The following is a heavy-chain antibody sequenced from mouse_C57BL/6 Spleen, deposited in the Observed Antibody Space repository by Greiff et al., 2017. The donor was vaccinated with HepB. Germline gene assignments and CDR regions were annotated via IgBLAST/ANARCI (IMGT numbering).Heavy chain of an antibody. V-gene: IGHV1-19*01. CDR1: GYTFTDYY. Sequence: VQLKESGPVLVKPGASVKMSCKASGYTFTDYYMNWVKQSHGKSLEWIGVINPYNGGTSYNQKFKGKATLTVDKSSSTAYMELNSLTSEDSAVYYCARYYYGSPYFDYWGQGTTLTVSS. D-gene: IGHD1-1*01. CDR2: INPYNGGT. J-gene: IGHJ2*01. CDR3: ARYYYGSPYFDY.